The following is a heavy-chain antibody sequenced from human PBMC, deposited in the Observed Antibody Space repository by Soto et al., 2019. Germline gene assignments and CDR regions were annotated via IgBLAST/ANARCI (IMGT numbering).Heavy chain of an antibody. Sequence: GGSLRLSCAASGFTFDDYAMHWVRQAPGKGLEWVSGISWNSGSIGYADSVKGRFTISRDNAKNSLYLQMNSLRAEDTALYYCAKEPRSVAGTHQDAFDIWGQGTMVTVSS. CDR2: ISWNSGSI. CDR1: GFTFDDYA. J-gene: IGHJ3*02. V-gene: IGHV3-9*01. D-gene: IGHD6-19*01. CDR3: AKEPRSVAGTHQDAFDI.